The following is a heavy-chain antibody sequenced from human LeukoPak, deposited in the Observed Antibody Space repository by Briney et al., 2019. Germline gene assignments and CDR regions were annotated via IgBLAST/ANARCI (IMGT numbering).Heavy chain of an antibody. D-gene: IGHD6-13*01. CDR3: ARVAAAGSLYFDY. CDR1: GYSISSGYF. Sequence: SETLSLTCSVSGYSISSGYFWGWIRPPPGRGLEWVVNIYHSGSTYYNPSLKSRINISVDTSKNQFALKLSSVTSADTAVYFCARVAAAGSLYFDYWGQGTLVTVSS. CDR2: IYHSGST. V-gene: IGHV4-38-2*02. J-gene: IGHJ4*02.